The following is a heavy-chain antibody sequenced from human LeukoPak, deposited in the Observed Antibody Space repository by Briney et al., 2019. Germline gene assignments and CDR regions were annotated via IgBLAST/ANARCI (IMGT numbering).Heavy chain of an antibody. CDR1: GFTFTAYY. J-gene: IGHJ4*02. V-gene: IGHV1-2*02. Sequence: ASVKVSCKASGFTFTAYYMHWVRQAPGQRLEWMGWINPNRGGTNYAQNFQGRVIMTWDTSISTASMELSRLRSDDTAVYYCSRGPHWDPHFDFWGQGTLVTASS. CDR2: INPNRGGT. CDR3: SRGPHWDPHFDF. D-gene: IGHD7-27*01.